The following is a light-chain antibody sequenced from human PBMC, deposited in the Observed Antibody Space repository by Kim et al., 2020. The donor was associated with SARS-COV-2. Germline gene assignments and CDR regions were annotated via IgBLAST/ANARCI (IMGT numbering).Light chain of an antibody. CDR2: GAS. Sequence: DIQMTQSPSSLSASVGDRITMTCRASQGINNCVAWFQQRPGKAPTSLIYGASNLQSGVPSKFSGSGFGTDFTLTITNLQPEDFATYYCQQYNGYPYTFGQGTKLEIK. J-gene: IGKJ2*01. V-gene: IGKV1-16*02. CDR3: QQYNGYPYT. CDR1: QGINNC.